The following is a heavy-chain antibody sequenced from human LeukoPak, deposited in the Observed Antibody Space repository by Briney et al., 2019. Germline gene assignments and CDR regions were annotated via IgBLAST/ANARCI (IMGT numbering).Heavy chain of an antibody. J-gene: IGHJ4*02. D-gene: IGHD6-19*01. CDR3: ARDVAVAGPYDY. Sequence: GGSPRLSCAASGFTFSSYGMHWVRQAPGKGLEWVAVIWYDGSNKYYADSVKGRFTISRDNSKNTLYLQMNSLRAEDTAVYYCARDVAVAGPYDYWGQGTLVTVSS. V-gene: IGHV3-33*01. CDR1: GFTFSSYG. CDR2: IWYDGSNK.